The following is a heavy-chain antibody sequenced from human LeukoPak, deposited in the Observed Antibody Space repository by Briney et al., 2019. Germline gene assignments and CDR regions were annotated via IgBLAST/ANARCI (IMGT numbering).Heavy chain of an antibody. CDR1: GFSFSAYP. CDR2: ISASGDVT. D-gene: IGHD3-3*01. J-gene: IGHJ4*02. Sequence: GGSLRLSCAASGFSFSAYPMGWVRQAPGKGLQWLSGISASGDVTFHADRVKGRFAISRDNSKNTLYLQMTGLRAEDTAVYYCAKDQGNDFWSGFDYWGQGTLVTVSS. V-gene: IGHV3-23*01. CDR3: AKDQGNDFWSGFDY.